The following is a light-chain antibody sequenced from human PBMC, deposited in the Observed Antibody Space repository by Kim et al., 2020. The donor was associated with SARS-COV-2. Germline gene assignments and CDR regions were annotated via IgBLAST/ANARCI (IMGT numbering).Light chain of an antibody. J-gene: IGKJ1*01. CDR3: QQYKSKSWT. CDR2: KAS. CDR1: QSIGSW. V-gene: IGKV1-5*03. Sequence: DIQMTQSPSTLSASVGDRVTITCRASQSIGSWLAWYQQKPGKAPNLLIYKASTLESGVPSRFSGGGSGTEFTLTISSPQPDDFATFYCQQYKSKSWTFGQGTKVDIK.